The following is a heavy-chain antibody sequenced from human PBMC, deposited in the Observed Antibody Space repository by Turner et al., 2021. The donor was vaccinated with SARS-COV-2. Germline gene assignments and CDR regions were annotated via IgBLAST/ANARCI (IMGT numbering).Heavy chain of an antibody. Sequence: EVQLLESGGVLVQPGGSLILSCAASGITFIAYGFNWVRQAPGKGLEWVSTIDGGGDRTYYTDSVKGRFTISRDNSNNTVYLQMNSLRAEDTAVYYCATSGGARNFYWYFDIWGRGTLVTVSS. D-gene: IGHD1-7*01. CDR2: IDGGGDRT. CDR1: GITFIAYG. J-gene: IGHJ2*01. CDR3: ATSGGARNFYWYFDI. V-gene: IGHV3-23*01.